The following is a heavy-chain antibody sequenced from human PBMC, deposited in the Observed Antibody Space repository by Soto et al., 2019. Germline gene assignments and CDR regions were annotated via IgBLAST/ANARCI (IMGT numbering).Heavy chain of an antibody. D-gene: IGHD3-10*01. CDR2: ITGSIGHK. J-gene: IGHJ6*02. CDR1: GFTFSTYS. CDR3: ARDGEAHFGLDV. V-gene: IGHV3-21*01. Sequence: GGSLRLSCTASGFTFSTYSLNWVRQAPGKGLEWVSFITGSIGHKFYADSLRGRFTISRDNAKNSLYLQMNNLRAEDTAIYYCARDGEAHFGLDVWGQGTTVTVSS.